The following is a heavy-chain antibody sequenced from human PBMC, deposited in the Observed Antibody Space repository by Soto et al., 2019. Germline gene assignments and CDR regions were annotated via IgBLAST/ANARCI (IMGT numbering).Heavy chain of an antibody. Sequence: SETLSLTCTVSGGSMSRYYWTWIRQPPGKGLEWIGNIHYTGSTNYNPSLKSRVTILLGTSTSQFSLKLSSVTAPDTAVYYCARDLAVCYPDGPLDHWGHGTLVTVSS. V-gene: IGHV4-59*01. CDR2: IHYTGST. J-gene: IGHJ4*01. CDR3: ARDLAVCYPDGPLDH. D-gene: IGHD3-3*02. CDR1: GGSMSRYY.